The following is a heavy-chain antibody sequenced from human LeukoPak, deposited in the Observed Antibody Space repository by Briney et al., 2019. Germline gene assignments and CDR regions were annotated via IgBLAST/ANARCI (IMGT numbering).Heavy chain of an antibody. J-gene: IGHJ5*02. CDR2: IYYSGST. CDR1: GGSISSHY. Sequence: SETLSLTYTVSGGSISSHYWSWIRQPPGKGLEWIGYIYYSGSTIYNPSLKSRVTISVDTSKNQFSLKLSSVTAADTAVYYCARASDWFDPWGQGTLVTVSS. V-gene: IGHV4-59*11. CDR3: ARASDWFDP.